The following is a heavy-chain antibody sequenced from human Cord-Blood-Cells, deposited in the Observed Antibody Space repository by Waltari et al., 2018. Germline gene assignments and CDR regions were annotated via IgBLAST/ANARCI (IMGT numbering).Heavy chain of an antibody. J-gene: IGHJ4*02. D-gene: IGHD2-15*01. CDR1: GGSFSGYY. V-gene: IGHV4-34*01. Sequence: QVQLQQWGAGLLKPSETLSLTCAVYGGSFSGYYWSWIRQPPGKGLEWIGEINHSGSTNYNPSLKSRVTISVDTSKNQFSLKLSSVTAADTAVYYCARGVGGNFDYWGQGTLVTVSS. CDR2: INHSGST. CDR3: ARGVGGNFDY.